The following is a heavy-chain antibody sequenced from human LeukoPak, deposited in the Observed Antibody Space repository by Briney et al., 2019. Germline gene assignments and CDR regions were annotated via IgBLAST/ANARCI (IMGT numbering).Heavy chain of an antibody. D-gene: IGHD4-11*01. J-gene: IGHJ5*02. CDR3: ARDQWGEYYSNYGQVNWFDP. CDR1: GGTFSSYA. Sequence: SVKVSCKASGGTFSSYAIGWVRQAPGQGLEWMGEIIPIFGTANYAQKFQGRVAITADESTSTAYMELSGLRSEDTAVYYCARDQWGEYYSNYGQVNWFDPWGQGTLVIVSS. V-gene: IGHV1-69*01. CDR2: IIPIFGTA.